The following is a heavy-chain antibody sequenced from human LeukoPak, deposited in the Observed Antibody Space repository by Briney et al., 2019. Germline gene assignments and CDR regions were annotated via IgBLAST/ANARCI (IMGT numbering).Heavy chain of an antibody. CDR3: ARVGPDIVVVVAAPYYYYYMDV. CDR1: GHTFTGYY. J-gene: IGHJ6*03. V-gene: IGHV1-2*02. D-gene: IGHD2-15*01. Sequence: ASVKVSCKASGHTFTGYYMHWVRQAPGQGLEWMGWINANSGDTNYAQKFQGRVTMIRDTSISTAYMELSRLRSDDTAVYYCARVGPDIVVVVAAPYYYYYMDVWGKGTTVTVSS. CDR2: INANSGDT.